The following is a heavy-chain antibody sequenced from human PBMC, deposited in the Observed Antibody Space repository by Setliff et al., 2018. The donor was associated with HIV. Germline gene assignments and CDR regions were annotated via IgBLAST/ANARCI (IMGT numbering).Heavy chain of an antibody. CDR3: ARVSTILGGAFDI. CDR1: GGYISSHY. D-gene: IGHD5-12*01. Sequence: SETLSLTCTVSGGYISSHYWSWIRQPPGKGLEWIGCVYHSGSTNYNPSLKSRVTISVDTSKKQVSLKLSSVTAADTAVYYCARVSTILGGAFDIWGQGTMVTVSS. V-gene: IGHV4-59*11. J-gene: IGHJ3*02. CDR2: VYHSGST.